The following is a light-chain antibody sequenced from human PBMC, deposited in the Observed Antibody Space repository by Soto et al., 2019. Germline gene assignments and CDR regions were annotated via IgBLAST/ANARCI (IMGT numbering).Light chain of an antibody. Sequence: EIVLTQSPGTLSLSPVERATLSCRASQSVSSSYLAWYQQKPGQAPRLLIYGASSRATGIPDRFSGSGSGTDFTLTISRLEPEDFATYYCLQDYNYPRTFGQGTKVDIK. V-gene: IGKV3-20*01. CDR1: QSVSSSY. J-gene: IGKJ1*01. CDR3: LQDYNYPRT. CDR2: GAS.